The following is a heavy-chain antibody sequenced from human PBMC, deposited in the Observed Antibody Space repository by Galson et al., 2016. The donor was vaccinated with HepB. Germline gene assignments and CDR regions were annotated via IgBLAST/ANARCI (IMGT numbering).Heavy chain of an antibody. Sequence: SLRLSCAASGFIVSNSRMGWVRQPPGKGPEWVSVIYSSGSTDYTDSVKGRFTISRDNPKNTLFLQMTSLRVDDTSVYYCGTSSRAWGFDAFDIWGQGTMVTVSS. D-gene: IGHD7-27*01. CDR2: IYSSGST. CDR1: GFIVSNSR. V-gene: IGHV3-53*01. CDR3: GTSSRAWGFDAFDI. J-gene: IGHJ3*02.